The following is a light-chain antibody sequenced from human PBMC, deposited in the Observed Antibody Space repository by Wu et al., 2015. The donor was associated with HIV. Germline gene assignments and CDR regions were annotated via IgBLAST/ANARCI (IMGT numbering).Light chain of an antibody. CDR3: QHYGSSPYT. CDR2: DTS. Sequence: EIVLTQSPGTLSLSPGERATLSCRASQTVTNTYLAWYQQKSGQAPRLLTYDTSIRATGIPDRFSGSGSETDFTLTISRLEPEDFAVYYCQHYGSSPYTFGQGTKLEIK. CDR1: QTVTNTY. V-gene: IGKV3-20*01. J-gene: IGKJ2*01.